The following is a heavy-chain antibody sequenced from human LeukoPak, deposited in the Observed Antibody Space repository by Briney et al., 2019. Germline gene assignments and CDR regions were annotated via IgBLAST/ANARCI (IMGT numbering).Heavy chain of an antibody. CDR2: IKQDGSEK. D-gene: IGHD3-10*01. V-gene: IGHV3-7*01. CDR1: GFTFSSYW. CDR3: ARGPPHYYGSGSYLGY. Sequence: GGSLRLSCAASGFTFSSYWMSWVRQAPGKGLEWVANIKQDGSEKDYVDSVKGRFTISRDTAKNSLYLQMNSLRAEDTAVYYCARGPPHYYGSGSYLGYWGQGTLVTVSS. J-gene: IGHJ4*02.